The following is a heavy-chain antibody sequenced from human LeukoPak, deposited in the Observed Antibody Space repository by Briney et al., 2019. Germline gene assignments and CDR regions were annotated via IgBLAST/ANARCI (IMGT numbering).Heavy chain of an antibody. J-gene: IGHJ1*01. V-gene: IGHV3-74*01. CDR2: INNEGTTI. CDR3: ARVSGLGMNEYYQH. Sequence: GGSLRLSCEASGLTFSNSWMHWVRQVQGKGLVWVSRINNEGTTISYADSVKGRFTISRDNAKNTLYLQMNSLRAEDTAVYYCARVSGLGMNEYYQHWGQGTLVTVAS. D-gene: IGHD3-10*01. CDR1: GLTFSNSW.